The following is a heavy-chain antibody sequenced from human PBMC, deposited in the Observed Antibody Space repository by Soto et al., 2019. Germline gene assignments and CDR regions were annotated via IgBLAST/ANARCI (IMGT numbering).Heavy chain of an antibody. V-gene: IGHV3-23*01. CDR3: AKEVGPEYSYGPLRY. CDR2: ISGSGGST. D-gene: IGHD5-18*01. J-gene: IGHJ4*02. Sequence: GESLKISCAASGFTFSSYAMSWVRQAPGKGLEWVSAISGSGGSTYYADSVKGRFTISRDNSKNTLYLQMNSLRAEDTAVYYCAKEVGPEYSYGPLRYWGQGTLVTVSS. CDR1: GFTFSSYA.